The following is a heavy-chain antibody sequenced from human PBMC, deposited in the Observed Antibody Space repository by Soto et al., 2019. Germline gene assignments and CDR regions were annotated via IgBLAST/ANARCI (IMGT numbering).Heavy chain of an antibody. CDR2: INPVSGGT. CDR3: ARDGRTPRFGWKHEHWFDP. D-gene: IGHD6-19*01. CDR1: GYRFSDYY. J-gene: IGHJ5*02. V-gene: IGHV1-2*02. Sequence: QVQLVQSGPEVKKPGAAVKVSCKASGYRFSDYYLHWVRQAPGQGLEWMAWINPVSGGTNYAQKFQGRVTMTGDTSTSTVYLELTGLRHDDTAVYYCARDGRTPRFGWKHEHWFDPWGQGTLVTVSS.